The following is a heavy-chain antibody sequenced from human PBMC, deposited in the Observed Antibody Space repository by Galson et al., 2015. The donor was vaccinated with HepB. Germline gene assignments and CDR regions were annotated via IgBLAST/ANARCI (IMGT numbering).Heavy chain of an antibody. J-gene: IGHJ3*02. D-gene: IGHD1-1*01. Sequence: SLRLSCAASGFTFSRYGMSWVRQAPGRGLEWVSGFSGSSGGTFYADSVKGRFTISRDNSKNTLYLQMNNLRVDDTALYYCAKGTPGGNDAFDIWGQGPMVTVSS. CDR1: GFTFSRYG. CDR3: AKGTPGGNDAFDI. V-gene: IGHV3-23*01. CDR2: FSGSSGGT.